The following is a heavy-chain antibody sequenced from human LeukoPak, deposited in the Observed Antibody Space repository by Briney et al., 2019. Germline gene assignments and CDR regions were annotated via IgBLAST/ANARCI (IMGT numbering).Heavy chain of an antibody. J-gene: IGHJ5*02. CDR1: GYTFTGYH. D-gene: IGHD2-15*01. CDR2: INRNSGVT. Sequence: ASVKVSCKASGYTFTGYHLHWVRQAPGQGLEWMGWINRNSGVTNYAQKFQGRVTMTRDTSISTAYIELNRLRYDDTAVYYCARGYCSGGSCSGAWFDPWGQGTLVTVSS. V-gene: IGHV1-2*02. CDR3: ARGYCSGGSCSGAWFDP.